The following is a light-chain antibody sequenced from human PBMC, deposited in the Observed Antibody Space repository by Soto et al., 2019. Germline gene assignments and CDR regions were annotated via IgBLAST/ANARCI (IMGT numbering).Light chain of an antibody. V-gene: IGKV1-33*01. J-gene: IGKJ5*01. Sequence: DIRRTQSPSSLSSSVGDTVTITGQASQDISHYLNWYKQKPGKALKLLIYDASNLHPGVPSRFRGSGSGTEFSFNITSLQPEAVATYYCQQYDDLPITFGQGTRLEIK. CDR2: DAS. CDR3: QQYDDLPIT. CDR1: QDISHY.